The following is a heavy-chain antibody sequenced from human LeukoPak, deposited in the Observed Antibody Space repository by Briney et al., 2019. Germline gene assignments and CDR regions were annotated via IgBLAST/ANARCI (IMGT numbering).Heavy chain of an antibody. J-gene: IGHJ6*02. CDR2: ISSSSSTI. CDR3: ARTVAAGTRGYYYYYGMDV. CDR1: GFTFSSYS. V-gene: IGHV3-48*01. D-gene: IGHD6-13*01. Sequence: GGSLRLSCAASGFTFSSYSMNWVRQAPGKGLEWVSYISSSSSTIYYADSVKGRFTISRDNAKNSLYLQMNSLRAEDTAVYYCARTVAAGTRGYYYYYGMDVWGQGTTVTVSS.